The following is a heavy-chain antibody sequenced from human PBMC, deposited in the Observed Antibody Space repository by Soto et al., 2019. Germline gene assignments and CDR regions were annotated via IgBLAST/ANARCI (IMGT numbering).Heavy chain of an antibody. Sequence: PGGSLRLSCAASGFTFSSYWMSWVRQAPGKGLEWVANIKQDGSEKYYVDSVKGRFTISRDNAKNSLYLQMNSLRAEDTAVYYSARDRNVWGSYRTLYDYWGQGTLVTVSS. CDR3: ARDRNVWGSYRTLYDY. V-gene: IGHV3-7*01. CDR2: IKQDGSEK. D-gene: IGHD3-16*02. CDR1: GFTFSSYW. J-gene: IGHJ4*02.